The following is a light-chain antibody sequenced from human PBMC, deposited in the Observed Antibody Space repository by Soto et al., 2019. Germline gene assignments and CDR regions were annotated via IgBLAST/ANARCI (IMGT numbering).Light chain of an antibody. CDR1: SGDVGGYNF. CDR3: CSYAGTYTLWV. CDR2: DVT. J-gene: IGLJ3*02. Sequence: QSVLTQPRSVSGSPGQSVTISCTGTSGDVGGYNFVSWYQQYPGKAPKLIIYDVTKRPSGVPDRFSGSKSGNTASLTISGLRAEDEADFYCCSYAGTYTLWVFGGGTKL. V-gene: IGLV2-11*01.